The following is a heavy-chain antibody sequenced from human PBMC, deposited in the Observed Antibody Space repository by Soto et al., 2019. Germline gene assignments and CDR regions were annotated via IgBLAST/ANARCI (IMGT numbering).Heavy chain of an antibody. CDR1: GYTFTSYA. D-gene: IGHD6-19*01. Sequence: QVQLVQSGAEVKKPGASVKVSCKASGYTFTSYAMHWVRQAPGQRLEWMGWINAGNGNTKYSQKFQGRGTITRDTSASTAYMDLSSLRSEDTAVYYCARVIGGWYYFDYWGQGKLVTVSS. CDR2: INAGNGNT. CDR3: ARVIGGWYYFDY. J-gene: IGHJ4*02. V-gene: IGHV1-3*01.